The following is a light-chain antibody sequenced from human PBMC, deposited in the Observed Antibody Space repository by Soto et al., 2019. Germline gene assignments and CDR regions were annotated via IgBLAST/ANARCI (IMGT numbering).Light chain of an antibody. J-gene: IGLJ2*01. CDR3: QSYDSSLSGYVV. CDR1: SSXXXAGYD. Sequence: QSVLTQPPSVSGAXXXRVXXXCTGSSSXXXAGYDVHWYQQLPGTAPKLLIYGNSNRPSGVPDRFSGSKSGTSASLAITGLQAEDEADYYCQSYDSSLSGYVVFGGGTKLTVL. V-gene: IGLV1-40*01. CDR2: GNS.